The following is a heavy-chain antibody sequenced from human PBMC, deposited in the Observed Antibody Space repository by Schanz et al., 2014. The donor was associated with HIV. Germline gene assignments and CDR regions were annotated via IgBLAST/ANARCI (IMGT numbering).Heavy chain of an antibody. J-gene: IGHJ4*02. V-gene: IGHV3-30*18. CDR2: ISYDGSA. Sequence: VLLLESGGGLVQPGGSLRLSCAASGFRFSSYAMSWVRQAPGKGLEWVAFISYDGSAQYEDSLKGRFFISRDYSKNTLYLQMNSLRTDDTAVYYCAKDLAGEDLLLFHFVIHYWGQGALVTVSS. D-gene: IGHD2-21*02. CDR1: GFRFSSYA. CDR3: AKDLAGEDLLLFHFVIHY.